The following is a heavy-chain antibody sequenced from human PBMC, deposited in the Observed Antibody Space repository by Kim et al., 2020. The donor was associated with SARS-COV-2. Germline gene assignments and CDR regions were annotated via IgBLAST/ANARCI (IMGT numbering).Heavy chain of an antibody. V-gene: IGHV4-59*08. J-gene: IGHJ4*02. CDR1: GGYISNYY. CDR2: IYYSATT. Sequence: SETLSLTCTVSGGYISNYYWTWIRQPPGKGLEWIGYIYYSATTNYNPSLKSRLTLSLDTSKNPFSLKLSSVTAADTAVYYCARHISRGNSYPFAYWRPG. D-gene: IGHD5-18*01. CDR3: ARHISRGNSYPFAY.